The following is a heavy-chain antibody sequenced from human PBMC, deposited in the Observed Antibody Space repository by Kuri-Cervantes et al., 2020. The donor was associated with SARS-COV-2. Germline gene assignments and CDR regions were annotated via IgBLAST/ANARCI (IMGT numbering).Heavy chain of an antibody. J-gene: IGHJ6*02. D-gene: IGHD4-17*01. CDR1: GGSISSGDYY. V-gene: IGHV4-30-4*01. Sequence: SETLSLTCTVSGGSISSGDYYWSWIRQPPGKGLEWIGEINHSGSTNYNPSLKSRVTISVDTSKNQFSLKLSSVTAADTAVYYCARTVSYGDHYGMDVWGQGTTVTVSS. CDR3: ARTVSYGDHYGMDV. CDR2: INHSGST.